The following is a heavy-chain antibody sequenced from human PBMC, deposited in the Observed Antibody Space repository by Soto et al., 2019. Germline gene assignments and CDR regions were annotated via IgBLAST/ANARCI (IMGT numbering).Heavy chain of an antibody. Sequence: ASVKVSCKASGYTFTSYAMHWVRQAHGQRLEWMGWINAGNGNTKYSQKFQGRVTITRDTSASTAYMELSSLRAEDTAVYYCVKDQQWLVYYFDYWGQGTQVTVSS. V-gene: IGHV1-3*01. CDR1: GYTFTSYA. D-gene: IGHD6-19*01. CDR2: INAGNGNT. J-gene: IGHJ4*02. CDR3: VKDQQWLVYYFDY.